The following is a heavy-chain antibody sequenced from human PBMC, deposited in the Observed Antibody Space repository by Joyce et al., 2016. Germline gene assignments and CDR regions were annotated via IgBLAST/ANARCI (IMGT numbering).Heavy chain of an antibody. D-gene: IGHD6-19*01. CDR3: VGSDWYYFDY. V-gene: IGHV3-53*01. CDR1: GFTVNTNY. J-gene: IGHJ4*02. CDR2: IYPGGDT. Sequence: EVRLVESGGGLIQPGGSLRLSCAASGFTVNTNYMNWVRQAPGKGLEWVSVIYPGGDTYYADSVKGRFSISRDSFKNTLSLQMNSLRAEDTAVYFCVGSDWYYFDYWGQGALVAVSS.